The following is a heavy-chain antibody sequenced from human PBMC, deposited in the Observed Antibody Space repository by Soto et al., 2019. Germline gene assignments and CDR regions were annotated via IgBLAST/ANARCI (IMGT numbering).Heavy chain of an antibody. V-gene: IGHV4-34*01. D-gene: IGHD6-13*01. J-gene: IGHJ3*02. CDR3: ARGQVGEQQLVDAFDI. Sequence: SETLSLNCAAHGGPFSRYYWRWNRQPPGQGQEWIGEFNHRGCTNYNPSLKSRVTISVDTSKNQFSLKLSSVTAADTAVYYCARGQVGEQQLVDAFDIWGQGKTVTVPS. CDR2: FNHRGCT. CDR1: GGPFSRYY.